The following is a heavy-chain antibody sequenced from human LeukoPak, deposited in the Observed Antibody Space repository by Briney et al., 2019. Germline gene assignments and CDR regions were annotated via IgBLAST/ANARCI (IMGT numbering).Heavy chain of an antibody. CDR2: ISSSSSNI. V-gene: IGHV3-21*01. Sequence: GGSLRLSYAASGFTFSSYSMNWVRQAPGKGLEWFSSISSSSSNIYYADSVKGRFTISRNNAKNSLYLQMNSRRAEDTGVCYCAREGGYGDTTAAFDIWGQGTMVTGSS. J-gene: IGHJ3*02. CDR3: AREGGYGDTTAAFDI. CDR1: GFTFSSYS. D-gene: IGHD4-17*01.